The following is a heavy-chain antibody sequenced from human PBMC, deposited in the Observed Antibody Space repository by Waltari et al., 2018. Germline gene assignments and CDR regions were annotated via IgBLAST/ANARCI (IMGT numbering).Heavy chain of an antibody. V-gene: IGHV1-69*12. CDR3: ARGLLNTAMDLYYFDY. CDR1: GGTFSSYA. D-gene: IGHD5-18*01. J-gene: IGHJ4*02. CDR2: IIPIFGTA. Sequence: QVQLVQSGAEVKKPGSSVKVSCKASGGTFSSYAISWVRQAPGQGLEWMGGIIPIFGTANYAQKFQGRVTITADESTSTAYMELSSLRSEETAVYYCARGLLNTAMDLYYFDYWGQGTLVTVSS.